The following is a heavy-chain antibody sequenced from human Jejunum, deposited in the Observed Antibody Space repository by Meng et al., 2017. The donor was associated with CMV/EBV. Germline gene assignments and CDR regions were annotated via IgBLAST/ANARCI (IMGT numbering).Heavy chain of an antibody. J-gene: IGHJ3*01. CDR2: NKKSRNTE. Sequence: AAGGCRVRSEGKKRVGKAQGKGEEGGATNKKSRNTEKKEEKKKGRITISKDNSKNTLYLQMTSLTGDDTAVYYCSRDRWSEGSADVWGQGTVVTVSS. CDR3: SRDRWSEGSADV. V-gene: IGHV3-30*12. D-gene: IGHD6-13*01. CDR1: GCRVRSEG.